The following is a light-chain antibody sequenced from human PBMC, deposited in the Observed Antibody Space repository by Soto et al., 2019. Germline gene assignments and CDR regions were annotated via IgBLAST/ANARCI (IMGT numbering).Light chain of an antibody. CDR2: DVN. V-gene: IGLV2-14*01. CDR1: SSDVGGYNY. CDR3: SSYTSIITVV. Sequence: QSVLTQPPSVSGSPGQSITISCTGTSSDVGGYNYVSWYQHHPGKAPKLLIYDVNNRPSGVSDRFSGSKSGNTASLTISGLQTEDEADYYCSSYTSIITVVFGGGTQLTVL. J-gene: IGLJ2*01.